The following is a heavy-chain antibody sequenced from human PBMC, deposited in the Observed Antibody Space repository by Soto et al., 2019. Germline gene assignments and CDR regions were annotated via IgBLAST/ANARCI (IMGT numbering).Heavy chain of an antibody. V-gene: IGHV4-39*01. CDR3: AGRDPAMGYFDY. CDR1: GGSXSRSSYY. J-gene: IGHJ4*02. Sequence: SETLSLTCTVSGGSXSRSSYYWGWIRQPPGKGLEWIGSIYYTGSTYYNPSLKSRVTISVDTSKNQFSLKLSSVTAADTAVYYCAGRDPAMGYFDYWGQGTLVTVSS. D-gene: IGHD5-18*01. CDR2: IYYTGST.